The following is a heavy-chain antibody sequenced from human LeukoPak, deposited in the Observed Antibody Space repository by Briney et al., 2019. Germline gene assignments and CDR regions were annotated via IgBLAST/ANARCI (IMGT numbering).Heavy chain of an antibody. D-gene: IGHD3-22*01. CDR3: AKGSYYDSSGTNYFDY. V-gene: IGHV3-23*01. CDR2: ISGSGDNT. CDR1: GFTFSSYA. Sequence: GGSLRLSCAASGFTFSSYAMSWVRQAPGKGLEWVSAISGSGDNTYYADSVKGRFTISRDNSKNTLYLQMNSLRAEDTALYYCAKGSYYDSSGTNYFDYWGQGTLVTVSS. J-gene: IGHJ4*02.